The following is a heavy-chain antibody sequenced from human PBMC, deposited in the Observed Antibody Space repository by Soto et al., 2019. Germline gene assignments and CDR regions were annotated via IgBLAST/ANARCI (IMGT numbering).Heavy chain of an antibody. CDR2: IYYTGVN. V-gene: IGHV4-30-4*01. J-gene: IGHJ4*02. CDR1: GGSISSADYN. Sequence: SETLSLTCTVSGGSISSADYNWNWIRQPPGKGLEWIGNIYYTGVNFYNPSLKSRVIVSVDTAKNQFSLRLNSVTAADTAVYFFARGSAPYNDNYDSPLWGQGTLVTVSS. CDR3: ARGSAPYNDNYDSPL. D-gene: IGHD3-10*01.